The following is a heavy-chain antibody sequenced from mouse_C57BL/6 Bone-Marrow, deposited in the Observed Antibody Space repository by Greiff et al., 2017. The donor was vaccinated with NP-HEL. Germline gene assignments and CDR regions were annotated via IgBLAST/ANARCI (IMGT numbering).Heavy chain of an antibody. D-gene: IGHD2-3*01. V-gene: IGHV5-6*01. CDR1: GFTFSSYG. CDR2: ISSGGSYT. J-gene: IGHJ2*01. Sequence: EVQVVESGGDLVKPGGSLKLSCAASGFTFSSYGMSWVRQTPDKRLEWVATISSGGSYTYYPDSVKGRFTISRDNAKNTLYLQMSSLKSEDTAMYYCASHYDGYGYWGQGTTLTVSS. CDR3: ASHYDGYGY.